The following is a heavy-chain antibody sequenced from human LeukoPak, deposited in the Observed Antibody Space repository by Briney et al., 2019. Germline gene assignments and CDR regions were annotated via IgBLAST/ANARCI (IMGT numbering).Heavy chain of an antibody. CDR3: AKDLRYSSGWGPFDY. Sequence: GGSLRLSCAASGFTFSSYAMSWVRQAPGKGLEWVSAISGSGGSTYYADSVKGRFTISRDNSKNTLYLQMNGLRAEDTAVYYCAKDLRYSSGWGPFDYWGQGTLVTVSS. J-gene: IGHJ4*02. CDR2: ISGSGGST. D-gene: IGHD6-19*01. V-gene: IGHV3-23*01. CDR1: GFTFSSYA.